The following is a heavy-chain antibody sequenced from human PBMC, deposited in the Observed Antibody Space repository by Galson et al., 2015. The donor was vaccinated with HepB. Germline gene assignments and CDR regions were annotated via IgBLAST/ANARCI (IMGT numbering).Heavy chain of an antibody. CDR3: ARGSFDSSGYYAPPYYFDF. D-gene: IGHD3-22*01. CDR1: GGSISNYY. V-gene: IGHV4-59*01. J-gene: IGHJ4*02. Sequence: ETLSLTCTVSGGSISNYYWNWIRQPPGKGLEYIVYIHYTGSTNYNPSLRGRVTISVDTSNNQFSLKLSSVTAADTAVYFCARGSFDSSGYYAPPYYFDFWGPGTLVTVSS. CDR2: IHYTGST.